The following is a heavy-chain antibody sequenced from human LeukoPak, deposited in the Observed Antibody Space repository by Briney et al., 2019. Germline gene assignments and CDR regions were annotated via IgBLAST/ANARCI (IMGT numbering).Heavy chain of an antibody. CDR2: IIPIFGTA. V-gene: IGHV1-69*13. CDR1: GGTFSGYA. J-gene: IGHJ4*02. D-gene: IGHD3-22*01. CDR3: ARDLCSGYYCYFDY. Sequence: SVKVSCKASGGTFSGYAISWVRQAPGQGLEWMGGIIPIFGTANYAQKFQGRVTITADESTSTAYMELSSLRSEDTAVYYCARDLCSGYYCYFDYWGQGTLVTVSS.